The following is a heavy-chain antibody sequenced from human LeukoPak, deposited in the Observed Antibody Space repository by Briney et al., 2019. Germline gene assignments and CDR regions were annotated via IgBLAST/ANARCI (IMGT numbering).Heavy chain of an antibody. Sequence: SQTLSLTCAISGDSVSSNSVAWNWIRQSPSRGPEWLGRTYYRSKRYIDYADSVKSRITISPDTSKNQFSLQLNSMTPEDTAIYYCARGRVSAFDIWGQGTMVTVSS. D-gene: IGHD2-8*01. CDR2: TYYRSKRYI. CDR3: ARGRVSAFDI. V-gene: IGHV6-1*01. CDR1: GDSVSSNSVA. J-gene: IGHJ3*02.